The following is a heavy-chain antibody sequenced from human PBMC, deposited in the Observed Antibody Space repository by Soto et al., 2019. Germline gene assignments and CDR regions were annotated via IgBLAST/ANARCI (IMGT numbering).Heavy chain of an antibody. J-gene: IGHJ3*02. CDR3: ARGRGGTYDAFDI. CDR2: IYYSGTT. V-gene: IGHV4-59*01. Sequence: QVQLRESGPGLVKPSETLCLTCTVSSGSIGTYFWSWIRQPPGKGLEWIGYIYYSGTTNYNPSLKSRVTIFLDTSKNQFSLRLSSVTAEDTAVYYCARGRGGTYDAFDIWGQGTLVTVSS. CDR1: SGSIGTYF. D-gene: IGHD1-26*01.